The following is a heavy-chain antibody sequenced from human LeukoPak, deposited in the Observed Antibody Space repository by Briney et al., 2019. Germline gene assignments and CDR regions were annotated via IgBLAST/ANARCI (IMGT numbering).Heavy chain of an antibody. CDR2: IYYSGST. J-gene: IGHJ6*02. CDR3: ARGHGAALGVVIMPTYYYYGMDV. CDR1: GGSINSYY. D-gene: IGHD3-3*01. Sequence: NPSETLSLTCTVSGGSINSYYWSWIRQPPGKGLEWIGYIYYSGSTNYNPSLKSRVTISVDTSKNQFSLKLSSVTAADTAVYYCARGHGAALGVVIMPTYYYYGMDVWGQGTTVTVSS. V-gene: IGHV4-59*01.